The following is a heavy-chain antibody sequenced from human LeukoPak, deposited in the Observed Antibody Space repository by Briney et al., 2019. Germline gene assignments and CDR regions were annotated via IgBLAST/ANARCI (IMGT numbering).Heavy chain of an antibody. CDR1: GFTFSSYG. J-gene: IGHJ4*02. Sequence: GGSLRLSCAASGFTFSSYGMHWVRQAPGKGLEWVAVISYDGSNKYYADSVKGRFTISRDNSKNTLYLQMNSLRTEDTAFYYCAKCSRIAPRPPMTFDFWGQGTLVTVSS. CDR3: AKCSRIAPRPPMTFDF. D-gene: IGHD6-6*01. CDR2: ISYDGSNK. V-gene: IGHV3-30*18.